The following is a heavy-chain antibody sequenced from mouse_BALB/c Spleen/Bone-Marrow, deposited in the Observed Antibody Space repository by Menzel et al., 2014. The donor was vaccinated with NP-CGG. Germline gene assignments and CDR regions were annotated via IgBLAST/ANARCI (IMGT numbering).Heavy chain of an antibody. CDR1: GYTFTRYT. CDR3: TIRYYAMDY. CDR2: IIPSSGYT. V-gene: IGHV1-4*01. D-gene: IGHD1-1*01. Sequence: QVQLQQLGAEVARPGASAKMSCQASGYTFTRYTMHWEKQRPGQGLEWIGYIIPSSGYTNYNQRFKDKATLTADKSSSTAYMQLSSLTSEDSAVYYCTIRYYAMDYWGQGTSVTVTS. J-gene: IGHJ4*01.